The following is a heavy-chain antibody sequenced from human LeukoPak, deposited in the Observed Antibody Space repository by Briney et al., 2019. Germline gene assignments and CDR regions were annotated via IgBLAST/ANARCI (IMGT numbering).Heavy chain of an antibody. Sequence: GGSLRLSCAASGFTFSSYGMHWVHQAPGKGLEWVAVIWYDGSNKYYADSVKGRFTISRDNSKNTLYLQMNSLRAEDTAVYYCARDPQRRGYSYGLFWGQGTMVTVSS. CDR3: ARDPQRRGYSYGLF. D-gene: IGHD5-18*01. J-gene: IGHJ3*01. CDR1: GFTFSSYG. V-gene: IGHV3-33*01. CDR2: IWYDGSNK.